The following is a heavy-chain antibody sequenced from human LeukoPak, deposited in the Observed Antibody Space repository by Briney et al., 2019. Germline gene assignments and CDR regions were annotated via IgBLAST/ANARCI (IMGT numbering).Heavy chain of an antibody. D-gene: IGHD1-26*01. CDR1: GFTFSSYA. V-gene: IGHV3-74*01. J-gene: IGHJ3*02. CDR2: INSDGSTT. CDR3: AVKWTYDGFDI. Sequence: PGGSLRLSCAASGFTFSSYAMHWVRQAPGKGLVWVSRINSDGSTTTYADSMKGRFTISRDNAKNTLYLQMNSLRAEDTAVYYCAVKWTYDGFDIWGQGTMVTVSS.